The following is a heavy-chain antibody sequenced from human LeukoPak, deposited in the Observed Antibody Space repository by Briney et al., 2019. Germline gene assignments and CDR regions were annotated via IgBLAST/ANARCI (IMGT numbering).Heavy chain of an antibody. CDR3: ARDGGSAWFFRY. D-gene: IGHD6-19*01. CDR1: GFTFSSYV. CDR2: ISSSGNTK. J-gene: IGHJ4*02. Sequence: GGSLRLSCAASGFTFSSYVMHWVRQAPGKGLEWVSYISSSGNTKYYADSVKGRFTISRDNAKNSLSLQMNSLRAEDTAVYYCARDGGSAWFFRYWGQGTLVTVSS. V-gene: IGHV3-48*04.